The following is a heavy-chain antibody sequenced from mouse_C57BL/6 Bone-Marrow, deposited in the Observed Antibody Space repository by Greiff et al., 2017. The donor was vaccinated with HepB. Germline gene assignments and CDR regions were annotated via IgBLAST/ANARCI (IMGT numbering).Heavy chain of an antibody. V-gene: IGHV1-19*01. Sequence: EVQLQQSGPVLVKPGASVKMSCKASGYTFTDYYMNWVKQSHGKSLEWIGVINPYNGGTSYNQKFKGKATLTVDKSSSTAYMELNSLTSEDSAVYYCARKRNDGYPAWFAYWGQGTLVTVSA. CDR3: ARKRNDGYPAWFAY. CDR1: GYTFTDYY. D-gene: IGHD2-3*01. J-gene: IGHJ3*01. CDR2: INPYNGGT.